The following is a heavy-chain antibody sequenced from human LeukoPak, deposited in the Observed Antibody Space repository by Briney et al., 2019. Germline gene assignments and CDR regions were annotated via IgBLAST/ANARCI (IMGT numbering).Heavy chain of an antibody. CDR1: GGTFSSYA. V-gene: IGHV1-69*05. Sequence: ASVKVSCKASGGTFSSYAISWVRQAPGQGLEWMGGIIPIFGTANYAQKLQGRVTMTTDSSTSTAYMELRSLRSDDTAVYYCARSSHSGSFTFDIWGQGTMVTVSS. CDR2: IIPIFGTA. CDR3: ARSSHSGSFTFDI. J-gene: IGHJ3*02. D-gene: IGHD1-26*01.